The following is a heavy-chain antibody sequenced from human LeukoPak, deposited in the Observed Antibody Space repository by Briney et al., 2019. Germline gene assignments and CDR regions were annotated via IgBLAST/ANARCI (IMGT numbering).Heavy chain of an antibody. Sequence: SVKVSCTASGGTFSSYAISWVRQAPGQGLEWMGGIIPIFGTANYARKFQGRVTITADESASTAYMELSSLRSEDTAVYYCARRAPLRFLEWPAWGQGTLVTVSS. CDR2: IIPIFGTA. CDR1: GGTFSSYA. J-gene: IGHJ4*02. V-gene: IGHV1-69*13. D-gene: IGHD3-3*01. CDR3: ARRAPLRFLEWPA.